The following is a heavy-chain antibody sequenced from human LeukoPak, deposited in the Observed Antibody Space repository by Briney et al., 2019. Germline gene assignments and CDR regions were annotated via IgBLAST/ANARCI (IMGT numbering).Heavy chain of an antibody. CDR1: GGSISSGGYY. Sequence: SQTLSLTCTVSGGSISSGGYYWSWIRQPPGKGLEWIGYIYHSGSTYYNPSLKSRVTISVDRSKNQFSLKLSSVTAADTAVYYCARDGYCSSTSCYGYWGQGTLVTVSS. J-gene: IGHJ4*02. CDR2: IYHSGST. D-gene: IGHD2-2*01. CDR3: ARDGYCSSTSCYGY. V-gene: IGHV4-30-2*01.